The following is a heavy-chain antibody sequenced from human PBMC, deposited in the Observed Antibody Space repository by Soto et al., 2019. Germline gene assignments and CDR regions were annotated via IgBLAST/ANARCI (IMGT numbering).Heavy chain of an antibody. D-gene: IGHD1-1*01. CDR2: IWYDGSSR. CDR3: ATLGGSTFGTADFDY. Sequence: ARGARRVRRGGSGVTLSEEAFPVGRHAPGKGLEWVAVIWYDGSSRYYADSVKGRFTISRDDAKNSLFLQMNSLRAEDTAVYYCATLGGSTFGTADFDYWGQGALVTVS. CDR1: GVTLSEEA. V-gene: IGHV3-33*03. J-gene: IGHJ4*02.